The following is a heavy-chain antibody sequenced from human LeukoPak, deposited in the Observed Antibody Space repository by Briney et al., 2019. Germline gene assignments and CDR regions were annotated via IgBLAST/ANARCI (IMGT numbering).Heavy chain of an antibody. D-gene: IGHD5-18*01. CDR1: GGSISSHF. Sequence: SETLSLTCSVSGGSISSHFWSWIRQPPGKGLEWIGYIYYSGSTNYSPSLKSRVTISVDTSKSQFSLKLSSVTAADTAVYYCARSEYSYGADAFDIWGQGTMVTVSS. V-gene: IGHV4-59*11. CDR3: ARSEYSYGADAFDI. CDR2: IYYSGST. J-gene: IGHJ3*02.